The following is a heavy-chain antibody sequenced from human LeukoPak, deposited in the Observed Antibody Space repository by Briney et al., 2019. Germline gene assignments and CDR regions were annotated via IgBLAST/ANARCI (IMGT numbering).Heavy chain of an antibody. CDR1: GFTFSSYA. D-gene: IGHD3-22*01. Sequence: HPGGSLRLSCAASGFTFSSYAMSWVRQAPGKGLEWVSAISGSGGSTYYADSVEGRFTISRDNSKNTLYLQMNSLRAEDTAVYYCAKVPLYYDSSGYYSHFDYWGQGTLVTVSS. CDR3: AKVPLYYDSSGYYSHFDY. V-gene: IGHV3-23*01. J-gene: IGHJ4*02. CDR2: ISGSGGST.